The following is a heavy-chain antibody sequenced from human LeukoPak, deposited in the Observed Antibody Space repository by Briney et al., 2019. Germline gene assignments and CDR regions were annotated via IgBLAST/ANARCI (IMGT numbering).Heavy chain of an antibody. V-gene: IGHV3-49*03. J-gene: IGHJ4*02. CDR1: GFTFGDYA. CDR3: TRQLGSCSGGSCYSSPYYFDY. CDR2: IRTKPYGGTT. Sequence: GGSLRLSCTASGFTFGDYATTWFRQAPGKGLEWVGFIRTKPYGGTTEYAASVKGRFTISRDDSKNIAFLQMNSLKTEDTAVYYCTRQLGSCSGGSCYSSPYYFDYWGQGALVTVSS. D-gene: IGHD2-15*01.